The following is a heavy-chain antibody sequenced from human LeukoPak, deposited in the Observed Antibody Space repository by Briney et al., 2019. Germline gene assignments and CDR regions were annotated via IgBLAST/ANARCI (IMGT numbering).Heavy chain of an antibody. CDR1: GGSISNSSYY. CDR2: IYYIGST. D-gene: IGHD3-22*01. Sequence: SETLSLTCTVSGGSISNSSYYWGWIRQPPGTGLEWIGSIYYIGSTYYNPSLKSRVTISVDTSQNQFSLNLSSVTAADTAVYYCARGVDSSGYQYKGFDPWGQGTLVTVSS. J-gene: IGHJ5*02. V-gene: IGHV4-39*07. CDR3: ARGVDSSGYQYKGFDP.